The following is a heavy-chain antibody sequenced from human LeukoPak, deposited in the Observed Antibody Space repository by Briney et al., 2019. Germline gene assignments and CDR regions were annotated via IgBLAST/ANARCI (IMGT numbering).Heavy chain of an antibody. D-gene: IGHD6-19*01. Sequence: SETLSLTCAVYGGSFSGYYWSWIRQPPGKGLEWIGEINHSGSTNYNPSLKSRVTISVDTSKNQFSLKLSSVTAADTAVYYCAREGLGSGWTYDAFDIWGQGTMVTVSS. CDR1: GGSFSGYY. J-gene: IGHJ3*02. CDR3: AREGLGSGWTYDAFDI. V-gene: IGHV4-34*01. CDR2: INHSGST.